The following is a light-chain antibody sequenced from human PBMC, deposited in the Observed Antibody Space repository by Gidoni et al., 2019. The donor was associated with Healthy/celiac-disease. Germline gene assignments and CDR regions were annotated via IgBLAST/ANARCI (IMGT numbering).Light chain of an antibody. CDR1: QSVLCSSNNKNY. CDR2: WAS. J-gene: IGKJ3*01. CDR3: QQYYSTPLT. Sequence: DIVMTQSPDSLAVSLGERATINCKSSQSVLCSSNNKNYLAWYQQKPGQPPKLLIYWASTRESGVPDRFSGSGSGTAFTLTLSSLQADDVAVYYCQQYYSTPLTFGPGTKVDIK. V-gene: IGKV4-1*01.